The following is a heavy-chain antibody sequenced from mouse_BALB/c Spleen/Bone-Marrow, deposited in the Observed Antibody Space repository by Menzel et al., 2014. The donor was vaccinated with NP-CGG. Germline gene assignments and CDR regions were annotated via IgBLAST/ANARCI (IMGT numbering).Heavy chain of an antibody. V-gene: IGHV7-3*02. CDR1: GFTFTDYY. CDR2: IRNKANGYTT. J-gene: IGHJ1*01. CDR3: ARDTTSNIHWYFDV. D-gene: IGHD2-5*01. Sequence: EVKLMESGGGLVQPGGSLRLSCAISGFTFTDYYMSWVRQPPGKALEWLGFIRNKANGYTTEYSTSVKGRSTISRDNSQSILYLQMNTLRAEDSATYYCARDTTSNIHWYFDVWGAGTTVTVSS.